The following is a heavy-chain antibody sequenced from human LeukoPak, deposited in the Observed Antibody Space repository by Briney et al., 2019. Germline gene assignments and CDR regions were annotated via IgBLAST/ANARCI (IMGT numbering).Heavy chain of an antibody. V-gene: IGHV4-39*01. CDR3: ARGLSDSWSYYFDY. CDR2: IYYSGST. Sequence: SETLSLTCTVSGGSISSSSYYWGWIRQPPGKGLEWIGSIYYSGSTYYNPSLKSRVTISVDTSKNQFSLKLSSVTAADTAVYYCARGLSDSWSYYFDYWGQGTLVTVSS. CDR1: GGSISSSSYY. D-gene: IGHD6-13*01. J-gene: IGHJ4*02.